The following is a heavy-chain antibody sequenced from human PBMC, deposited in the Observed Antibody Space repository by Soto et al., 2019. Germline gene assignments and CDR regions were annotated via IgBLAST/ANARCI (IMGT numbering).Heavy chain of an antibody. CDR3: ARGNWNYWFDP. V-gene: IGHV3-21*01. J-gene: IGHJ5*02. Sequence: GGSLRLACAASGFTFSSYSMNWDRQAPGKGLEWVSSISSSSSYIYYADSVKGRFTISRDNAKNSLYLQMNSLRAEDTAVYYCARGNWNYWFDPWGQGTLVTVSS. CDR1: GFTFSSYS. D-gene: IGHD1-7*01. CDR2: ISSSSSYI.